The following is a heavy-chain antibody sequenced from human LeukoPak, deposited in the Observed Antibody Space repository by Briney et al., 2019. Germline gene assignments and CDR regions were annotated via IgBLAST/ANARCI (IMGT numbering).Heavy chain of an antibody. D-gene: IGHD6-19*01. J-gene: IGHJ4*02. CDR1: GFTFSSYS. V-gene: IGHV3-48*04. CDR3: ARDQQWLGVYYFDY. Sequence: GGSLRLSCAASGFTFSSYSMNWVRQAPGKGLEWVSYISSSSSTIYYADSVKGRFTISRDNAKNSLYLQMNSLRAEDTAVYYCARDQQWLGVYYFDYWGQGTLVTVSS. CDR2: ISSSSSTI.